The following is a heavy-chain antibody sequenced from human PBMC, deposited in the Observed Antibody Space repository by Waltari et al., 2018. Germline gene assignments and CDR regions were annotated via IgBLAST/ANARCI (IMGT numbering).Heavy chain of an antibody. CDR1: GYSFNNYW. V-gene: IGHV5-51*01. J-gene: IGHJ4*02. CDR2: VRPDNSDT. Sequence: QLVQSGTEVKKPGESLKISCKTSGYSFNNYWIGWVRQMPGKGLEWMGIVRPDNSDTRYSPSFRGQVTISADKSISIAYLQWSSLKASDTAIYYCARNTEDDNGDDWGQGTLVTVSS. CDR3: ARNTEDDNGDD. D-gene: IGHD1-1*01.